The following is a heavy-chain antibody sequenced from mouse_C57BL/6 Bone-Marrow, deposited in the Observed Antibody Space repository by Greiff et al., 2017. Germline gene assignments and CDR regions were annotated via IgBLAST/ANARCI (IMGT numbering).Heavy chain of an antibody. D-gene: IGHD4-1*01. CDR2: INPYHGGT. V-gene: IGHV1-19*01. CDR3: ARCLSGDY. J-gene: IGHJ2*01. Sequence: EVQGVESGPVLVKPGASVKMSCKASGYTFTDYYMNWVKQSHGKSLEWIGVINPYHGGTSYNQKFKGKATLTVDNSSSTAYMELNSLTSEDSAVYYCARCLSGDYWGQGTTLTVSS. CDR1: GYTFTDYY.